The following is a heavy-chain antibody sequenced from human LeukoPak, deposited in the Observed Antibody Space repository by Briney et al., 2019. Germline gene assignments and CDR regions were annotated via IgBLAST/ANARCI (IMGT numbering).Heavy chain of an antibody. CDR2: ISGSGGST. CDR3: AKDPSVVVPAAPDYYFDY. Sequence: GGSLRLSCAASGFTFSSYAMSWVRQAPGKGLEWVSAISGSGGSTYYADSVKGRFTISRDNSKNTLYLQMNSLRAEDTAVYYCAKDPSVVVPAAPDYYFDYWGQGTLVTVSS. J-gene: IGHJ4*02. CDR1: GFTFSSYA. V-gene: IGHV3-23*01. D-gene: IGHD2-2*01.